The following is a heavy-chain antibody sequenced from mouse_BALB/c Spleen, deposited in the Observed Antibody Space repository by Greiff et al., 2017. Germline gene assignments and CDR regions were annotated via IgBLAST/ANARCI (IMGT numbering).Heavy chain of an antibody. D-gene: IGHD2-1*01. J-gene: IGHJ4*01. Sequence: EVKVVESGGGLVKPGGSLKLSCAASGFAFSSYDMSWVRQTPEKRLEWVAYISSGGGSTYYPDTVKGRFTISRDNAKNTLYLQMSSLKSEDTAMYYCARQVYGNQDYWGQGTSVTVSS. CDR2: ISSGGGST. CDR1: GFAFSSYD. CDR3: ARQVYGNQDY. V-gene: IGHV5-12-1*01.